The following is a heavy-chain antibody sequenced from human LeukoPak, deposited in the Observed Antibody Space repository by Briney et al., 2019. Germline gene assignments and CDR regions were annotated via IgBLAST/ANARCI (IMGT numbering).Heavy chain of an antibody. D-gene: IGHD4-17*01. CDR1: SDSISSGDYY. Sequence: SQTLSLTCTVSSDSISSGDYYWSWIRQPAGEGLEFIGYINKNGSTYYNPPLKSRVSISIDTSKNQFSLKLTSVTAADTAVYFCAREHKSYGDYPYYFDSWGQGTLVTVSS. CDR2: INKNGST. J-gene: IGHJ4*02. V-gene: IGHV4-30-4*01. CDR3: AREHKSYGDYPYYFDS.